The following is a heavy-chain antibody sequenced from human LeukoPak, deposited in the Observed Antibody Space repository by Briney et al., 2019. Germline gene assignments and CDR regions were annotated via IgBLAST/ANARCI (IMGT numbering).Heavy chain of an antibody. CDR2: IYHSGST. CDR1: GYSISSGYY. J-gene: IGHJ3*02. V-gene: IGHV4-38-2*02. Sequence: PSETLSLTCTVSGYSISSGYYWGWIRQPPGKGLEWIGSIYHSGSTYYNPSLKSRVTISVDTSKNQFSLKLSSVTAADTAVYYCARRFITGTIDAFDIWGQGTMVTVSS. D-gene: IGHD1-20*01. CDR3: ARRFITGTIDAFDI.